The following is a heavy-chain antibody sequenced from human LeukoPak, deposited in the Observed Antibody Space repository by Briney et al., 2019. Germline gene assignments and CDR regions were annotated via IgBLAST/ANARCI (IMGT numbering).Heavy chain of an antibody. V-gene: IGHV3-21*01. J-gene: IGHJ5*02. CDR1: GFTFSSYS. CDR2: ISSGSTYI. D-gene: IGHD6-19*01. CDR3: ARGPYSSGWYGALNWLDP. Sequence: GGSLRLSCAASGFTFSSYSMNWVRQAPGKGLEWVSSISSGSTYIYYADSVKGRFTISRDNAKNSLYLQMNSLRAEDTAVYYCARGPYSSGWYGALNWLDPWGRGTLVTVSS.